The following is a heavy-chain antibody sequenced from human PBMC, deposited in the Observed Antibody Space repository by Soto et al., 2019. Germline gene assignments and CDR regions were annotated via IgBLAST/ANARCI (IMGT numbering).Heavy chain of an antibody. D-gene: IGHD6-6*01. CDR2: VSGYSGHS. V-gene: IGHV1-18*01. Sequence: QVHLVQSGAEVKKPGASVKVSCKASNETLTTYGISWVRQAPGQGLEWMGWVSGYSGHSSSAQEFQDRVIMTTDTSTNTAYMELRSLTSDVSAVYFCARDSSSSGYYYGMDVWGQGNTVTVSS. CDR3: ARDSSSSGYYYGMDV. J-gene: IGHJ6*02. CDR1: NETLTTYG.